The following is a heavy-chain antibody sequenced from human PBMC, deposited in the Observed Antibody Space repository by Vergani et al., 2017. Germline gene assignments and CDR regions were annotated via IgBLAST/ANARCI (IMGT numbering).Heavy chain of an antibody. J-gene: IGHJ3*02. CDR1: GGSISSYY. CDR3: ARGYYYEGVSAFDI. D-gene: IGHD3-22*01. V-gene: IGHV4-59*01. Sequence: QVQLQESGPGLVKPSETLSLTCTVSGGSISSYYWSWIRQPPGKGLEWIGYIYYSGSTNYNPSLKSRVTISVDTSKNQFSLKLSSVTAADTAVYYCARGYYYEGVSAFDIWGQGTMVTVSS. CDR2: IYYSGST.